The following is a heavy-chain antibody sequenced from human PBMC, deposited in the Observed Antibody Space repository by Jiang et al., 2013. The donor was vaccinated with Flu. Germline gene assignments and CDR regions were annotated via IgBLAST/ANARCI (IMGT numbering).Heavy chain of an antibody. V-gene: IGHV4-39*01. CDR2: ISYRGTT. J-gene: IGHJ5*02. CDR1: GASISSWSSY. D-gene: IGHD2-2*02. Sequence: GLVKPSETLSLTCFVSGASISSWSSYRGWVRQPPGKGLEWIGSISYRGTTNYNPSLKSRVTISADTSKNQFSLRLTSVTAADTSIYYCARLYCTRTSCYTPDPRGQGTQV. CDR3: ARLYCTRTSCYTPDP.